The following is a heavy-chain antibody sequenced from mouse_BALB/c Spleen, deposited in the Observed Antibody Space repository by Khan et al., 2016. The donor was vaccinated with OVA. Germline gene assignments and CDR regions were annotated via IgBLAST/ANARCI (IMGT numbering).Heavy chain of an antibody. D-gene: IGHD3-3*01. CDR3: ARDEGRY. CDR1: GYTFTEYT. J-gene: IGHJ4*01. CDR2: INPKNGVT. Sequence: EVQLQQSGPELVKPGASVKISCKTSGYTFTEYTLHWVKQSHGKSLEWIGVINPKNGVTSYNQKFKGKATLTVDKSSNTAYMESRSLPSEDSAVYYCARDEGRYWSQGTSVTVSS. V-gene: IGHV1-26*01.